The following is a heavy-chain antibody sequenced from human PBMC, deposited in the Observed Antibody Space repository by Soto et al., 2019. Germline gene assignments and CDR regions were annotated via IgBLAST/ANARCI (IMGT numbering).Heavy chain of an antibody. CDR2: INSDGSRT. Sequence: PGGSMRLSCAASGFTVSSYCMHWVRQAPGKGLVWVSRINSDGSRTTYADSVKGRFTISRGNAKNMLHLQMNSLRAEDTAVYYCARALTYYYDIDYWGQGTLVTVSS. D-gene: IGHD3-22*01. CDR1: GFTVSSYC. V-gene: IGHV3-74*01. J-gene: IGHJ4*02. CDR3: ARALTYYYDIDY.